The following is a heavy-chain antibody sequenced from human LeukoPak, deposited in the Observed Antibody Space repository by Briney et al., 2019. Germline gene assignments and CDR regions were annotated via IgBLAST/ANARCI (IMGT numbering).Heavy chain of an antibody. CDR3: ARDGAARWEGFFDY. CDR1: GGTFSSYA. V-gene: IGHV1-69*05. CDR2: IIPIFGTA. D-gene: IGHD6-6*01. Sequence: SVKVSCKASGGTFSSYAISWVRQAPGQGLEWMGRIIPIFGTANYAQKFQGRVTITTDESTSTAYMELSSLRSEDTAVYYCARDGAARWEGFFDYWGQGTPVTVSS. J-gene: IGHJ4*02.